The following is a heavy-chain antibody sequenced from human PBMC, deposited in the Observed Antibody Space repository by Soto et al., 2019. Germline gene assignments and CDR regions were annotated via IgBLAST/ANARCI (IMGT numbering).Heavy chain of an antibody. V-gene: IGHV4-31*03. Sequence: SETLSLTCTVSGGSISSGGYYWSWIRQHPGKGLEWIGYIYYSGSTYYNPSLKSRVTISVDTSKNQFSLKLSSVTAADTAVYYCARQPYYDILTGSKTGGFYFDYWGQGTLVTVSS. J-gene: IGHJ4*02. D-gene: IGHD3-9*01. CDR3: ARQPYYDILTGSKTGGFYFDY. CDR1: GGSISSGGYY. CDR2: IYYSGST.